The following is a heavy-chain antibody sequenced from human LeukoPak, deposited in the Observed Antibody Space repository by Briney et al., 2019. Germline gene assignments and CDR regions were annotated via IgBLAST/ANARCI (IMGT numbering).Heavy chain of an antibody. V-gene: IGHV3-33*01. CDR1: GFTFITHG. Sequence: GSSLRLSCSASGFTFITHGMHWVRQAPGKGLEWVAFIWGDGSHEYYADSVQGRFTISRDNSKSTLYLQMNSLRVDDTSVYYCARGAPGRDPNYFDYWGQGTLVTVSS. CDR2: IWGDGSHE. J-gene: IGHJ4*02. CDR3: ARGAPGRDPNYFDY.